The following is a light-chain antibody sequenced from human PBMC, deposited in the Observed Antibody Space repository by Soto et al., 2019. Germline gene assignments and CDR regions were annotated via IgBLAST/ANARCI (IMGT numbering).Light chain of an antibody. CDR3: QQYAYSPPT. V-gene: IGKV3-20*01. Sequence: ELVLTQSPGTLSLSPGDRATLSCRASLSLPSRSLAWYQQRPGQAPRVLISAASTRAADIPDRFSGSGSGTDFTLTINRLEPEDFAVYFCQQYAYSPPTFGPGTKVDIK. CDR1: LSLPSRS. CDR2: AAS. J-gene: IGKJ3*01.